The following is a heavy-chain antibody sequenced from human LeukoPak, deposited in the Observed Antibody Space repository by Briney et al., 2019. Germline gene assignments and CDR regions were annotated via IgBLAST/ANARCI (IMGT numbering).Heavy chain of an antibody. CDR1: GYTFSGYY. Sequence: ASVTVSCKASGYTFSGYYMHWVRQAPGQGVEWMGWVYPNSGGTNYPQKFQDSVTMTRDTSTTTAYMEVSRLTSDDTAVYYCARASRPTVTIDPYYFDYWGQGTLVTVSS. J-gene: IGHJ4*02. CDR3: ARASRPTVTIDPYYFDY. D-gene: IGHD4-17*01. V-gene: IGHV1-2*02. CDR2: VYPNSGGT.